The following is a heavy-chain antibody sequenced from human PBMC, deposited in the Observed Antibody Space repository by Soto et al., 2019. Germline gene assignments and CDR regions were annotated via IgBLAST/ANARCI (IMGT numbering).Heavy chain of an antibody. CDR2: ISGSGGST. CDR1: GFTFGSYT. D-gene: IGHD6-6*01. Sequence: GGSLRLSCAASGFTFGSYTMSWVRQAPGKGLEWVSAISGSGGSTYYADSVKGRFTISRDNSKNTLYLQMNSLRAEDTAVYYCAKGEYSSSFFGYWGQGTLVTVSS. J-gene: IGHJ4*02. CDR3: AKGEYSSSFFGY. V-gene: IGHV3-23*01.